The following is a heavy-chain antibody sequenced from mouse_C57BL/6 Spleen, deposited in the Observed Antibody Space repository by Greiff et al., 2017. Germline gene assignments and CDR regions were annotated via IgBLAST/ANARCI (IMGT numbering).Heavy chain of an antibody. CDR2: ICPRSGNT. D-gene: IGHD3-2*02. CDR1: GYTFTSYG. V-gene: IGHV1-81*01. Sequence: QVQLQQSGAALARPGASVKLSCKASGYTFTSYGISWVKQRTGQGLEWIGEICPRSGNTYYTEELQGRVTLSADKPSSTAYMVLRSLTSEDSAVFFCARGGKAAQAWFAYWGQGTLVTGSA. CDR3: ARGGKAAQAWFAY. J-gene: IGHJ3*01.